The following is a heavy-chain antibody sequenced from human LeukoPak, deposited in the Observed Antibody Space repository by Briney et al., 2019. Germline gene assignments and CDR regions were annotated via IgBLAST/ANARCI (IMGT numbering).Heavy chain of an antibody. D-gene: IGHD2-2*01. CDR3: TRQVGVPAASMDV. J-gene: IGHJ6*04. V-gene: IGHV3-73*01. CDR2: IRSKPNSYAT. CDR1: GFTLSGSA. Sequence: GGSLRLSCAVSGFTLSGSAIHWVRQASGKGLEWVGRIRSKPNSYATAYAASVKGRFTISRDDSKNTAYLQMNSLKTEDTAVYYCTRQVGVPAASMDVWGKGTTVTVSS.